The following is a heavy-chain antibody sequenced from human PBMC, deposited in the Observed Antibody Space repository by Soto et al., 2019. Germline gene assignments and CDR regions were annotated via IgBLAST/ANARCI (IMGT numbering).Heavy chain of an antibody. CDR2: INPNSGGT. J-gene: IGHJ4*02. Sequence: ASVKVSCKASGYTFTGYYMHWVRQAPGQGLERMGWINPNSGGTNYAQKFQGWVTMTRDTSISTAYMELSRLRSDDTAVYYCARGEDYYGSGITYYFDYWGQGTLVTVSS. V-gene: IGHV1-2*04. CDR1: GYTFTGYY. D-gene: IGHD3-10*01. CDR3: ARGEDYYGSGITYYFDY.